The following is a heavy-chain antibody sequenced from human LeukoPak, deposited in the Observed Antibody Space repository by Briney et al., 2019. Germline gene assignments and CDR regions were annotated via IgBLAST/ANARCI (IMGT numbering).Heavy chain of an antibody. CDR3: ARGLYCSSTSCYMGDFDY. CDR1: GYTFTSYD. V-gene: IGHV1-8*01. Sequence: GASVTVSFKASGYTFTSYDINWVRQAPGQGLEWMGWMNPNSGNTGYAQKFQGRVTMTRNTSISTAYMELSSLRSEDTAVYYCARGLYCSSTSCYMGDFDYWGQGTLVTVSS. D-gene: IGHD2-2*02. CDR2: MNPNSGNT. J-gene: IGHJ4*02.